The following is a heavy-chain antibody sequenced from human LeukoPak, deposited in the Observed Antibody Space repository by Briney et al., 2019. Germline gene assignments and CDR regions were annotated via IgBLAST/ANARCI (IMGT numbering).Heavy chain of an antibody. J-gene: IGHJ4*02. D-gene: IGHD3-10*01. CDR1: GFTFSSYW. V-gene: IGHV3-74*01. Sequence: GGPLRLSCAASGFTFSSYWMHWVRQAPGKGLVWVSRINSDGSSTSYADSVKGRFTISRDNAKNTLYLQMNSLRAEDTAVYYCASGPSMVRGVIIPVDYWGQGTLVTVSS. CDR2: INSDGSST. CDR3: ASGPSMVRGVIIPVDY.